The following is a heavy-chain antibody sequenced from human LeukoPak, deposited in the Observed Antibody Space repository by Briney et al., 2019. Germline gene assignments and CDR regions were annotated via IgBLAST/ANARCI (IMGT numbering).Heavy chain of an antibody. V-gene: IGHV3-48*03. Sequence: PGGSLRLSCAASGFTFSSYEMNWVRQAPGKGLEWVSYISSSGSTEYYADSVKGRFTISRDNAKNSLYLQMNSLRAEDTAVYYCAREFRGVTRYFDYWGQGTLVTVSS. CDR1: GFTFSSYE. CDR2: ISSSGSTE. CDR3: AREFRGVTRYFDY. J-gene: IGHJ4*02. D-gene: IGHD3-10*01.